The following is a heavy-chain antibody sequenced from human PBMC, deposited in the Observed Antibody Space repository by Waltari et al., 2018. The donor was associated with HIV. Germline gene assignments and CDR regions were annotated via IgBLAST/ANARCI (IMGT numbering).Heavy chain of an antibody. J-gene: IGHJ4*02. CDR1: GFTFSSYE. Sequence: EVQLGESGGGLVQPGGSLRLSCAASGFTFSSYEMNWVRQAPGKGLEWVSYISISGSTIYYADSVKGRFTISRDNAKNSLYLQMNSLRAEDTAVYYCARDWGSGSYRWGQGTLVTVSS. V-gene: IGHV3-48*03. D-gene: IGHD3-10*01. CDR3: ARDWGSGSYR. CDR2: ISISGSTI.